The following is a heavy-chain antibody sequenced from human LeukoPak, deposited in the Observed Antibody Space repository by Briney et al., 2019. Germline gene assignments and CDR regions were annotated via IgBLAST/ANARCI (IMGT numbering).Heavy chain of an antibody. CDR2: ISGSGGST. CDR1: GFTFSTYG. J-gene: IGHJ3*02. V-gene: IGHV3-23*01. D-gene: IGHD2-15*01. Sequence: PGGSLRLSCAASGFTFSTYGMSWVRQAPGKGLDLVSAISGSGGSTSYADSVKGRFTISRDNSKNTLYLQMNSLRAEDTAIYYCAKDGYCSGGNCYSANDAFDIWGQGTMVTVSS. CDR3: AKDGYCSGGNCYSANDAFDI.